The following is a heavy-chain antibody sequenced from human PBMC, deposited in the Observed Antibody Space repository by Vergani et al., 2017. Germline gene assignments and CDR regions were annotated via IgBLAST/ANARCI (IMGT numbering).Heavy chain of an antibody. CDR2: ISSSSSYI. Sequence: VQLVESGGGVVQPGRSLRLSCAASGFTFSSYSMNWVRQAPGKGLEWVSSISSSSSYIYYADSVKGRFTISRDNAKNSLYLQMNSLRAEDTAVYYCARNTYYDFWSGYYQGANWFDPWGQGTLVTVSS. CDR3: ARNTYYDFWSGYYQGANWFDP. V-gene: IGHV3-21*01. CDR1: GFTFSSYS. J-gene: IGHJ5*02. D-gene: IGHD3-3*01.